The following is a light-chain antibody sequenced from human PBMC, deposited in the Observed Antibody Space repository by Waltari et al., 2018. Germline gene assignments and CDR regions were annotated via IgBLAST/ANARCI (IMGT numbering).Light chain of an antibody. CDR2: GAT. CDR1: QGILTY. Sequence: DIQMTQSPSSLSASLGDRVTITCRASQGILTYLAWFQQKPGKAPKSLIYGATSLQSGVPSRFSGSGSGTDFALTIFDLQPEDFATYYCQQYNCYPVTFGQGTRLDIK. V-gene: IGKV1-16*01. CDR3: QQYNCYPVT. J-gene: IGKJ5*01.